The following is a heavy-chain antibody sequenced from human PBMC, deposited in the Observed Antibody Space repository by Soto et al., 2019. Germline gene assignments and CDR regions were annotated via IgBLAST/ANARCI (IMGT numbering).Heavy chain of an antibody. D-gene: IGHD3-16*01. Sequence: GGSLRLSCAASGFTFSSYGMHWVRQAPGKGLEWVAVISYDGSNKYYADSVKGRFPISRDNSKNTLYLQMNSLRAEDTAVYYSAKVDVPSAYYYYGMVVGGQGTTVPVPS. V-gene: IGHV3-30*18. J-gene: IGHJ6*02. CDR1: GFTFSSYG. CDR2: ISYDGSNK. CDR3: AKVDVPSAYYYYGMVV.